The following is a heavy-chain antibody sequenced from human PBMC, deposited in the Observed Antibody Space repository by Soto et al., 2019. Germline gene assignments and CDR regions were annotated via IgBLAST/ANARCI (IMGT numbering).Heavy chain of an antibody. CDR1: GGSISSSSYY. CDR3: ARGSPYCSGGSCPNDY. CDR2: INHSGST. V-gene: IGHV4-39*07. D-gene: IGHD2-15*01. Sequence: SETLSLTCTVSGGSISSSSYYWSWIRQPPGKGLEWIGEINHSGSTNYNPSLKSRVTISVDTSKNQFSLKLSSVTAADTAVYYCARGSPYCSGGSCPNDYWGQGTLVTVSS. J-gene: IGHJ4*02.